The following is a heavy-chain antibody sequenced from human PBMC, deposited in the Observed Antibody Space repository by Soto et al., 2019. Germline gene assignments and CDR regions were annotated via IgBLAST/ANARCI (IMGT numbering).Heavy chain of an antibody. D-gene: IGHD3-9*01. Sequence: GGSLRLSCAASGFTFSNAWMSWVRQAPGKGLEWVGRIKSKTDGGTTDYAAPVKGRFTISRDDSKNTLYLQMNSLKTEDTAVYYCTSQYDILTGYPSTHFDYWGQGTRVTVSS. V-gene: IGHV3-15*01. CDR1: GFTFSNAW. J-gene: IGHJ4*02. CDR3: TSQYDILTGYPSTHFDY. CDR2: IKSKTDGGTT.